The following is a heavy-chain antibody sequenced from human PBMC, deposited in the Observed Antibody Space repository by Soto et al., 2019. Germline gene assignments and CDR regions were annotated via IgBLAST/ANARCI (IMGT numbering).Heavy chain of an antibody. CDR1: GFTFRSNG. CDR2: ISYDGSEE. D-gene: IGHD6-19*01. Sequence: QVQLVESGGGVVQPGRSLRVSCAASGFTFRSNGMHWVRQAPGKGLEWVAVISYDGSEEYYADSVKGRFAISRDNSRNTLYLQMNHLSPEDTAAYYCAKDIGKQWHFLDYWGQGTLVTVSS. J-gene: IGHJ4*02. CDR3: AKDIGKQWHFLDY. V-gene: IGHV3-30*18.